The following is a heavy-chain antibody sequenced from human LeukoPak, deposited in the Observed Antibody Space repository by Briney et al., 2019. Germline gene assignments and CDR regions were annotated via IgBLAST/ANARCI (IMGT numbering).Heavy chain of an antibody. Sequence: GGSLRLSCAASGFTFDDYAMHWVRQAPGKGLEWVSGISWNSGSIGYADSVKGRFTISRDNSKNTLYLQMNSLRAVDTAVYYCARIGYSSSSFDYWGQGTPVTVSS. J-gene: IGHJ4*02. CDR1: GFTFDDYA. CDR2: ISWNSGSI. CDR3: ARIGYSSSSFDY. V-gene: IGHV3-9*01. D-gene: IGHD6-6*01.